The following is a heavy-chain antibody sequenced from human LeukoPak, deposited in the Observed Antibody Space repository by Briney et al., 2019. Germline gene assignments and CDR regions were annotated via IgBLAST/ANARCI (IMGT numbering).Heavy chain of an antibody. Sequence: SETLSLTCAVSGASISSGGYSWSWIRQPPGKGLEWIGYIFHSGSTYYNPSLKSRVTILVDRSKNQFSLKLSSVTAADTAVYYCARDSTHRGYFDYWGQGTLVTVSS. CDR2: IFHSGST. D-gene: IGHD2-15*01. CDR3: ARDSTHRGYFDY. J-gene: IGHJ4*02. V-gene: IGHV4-30-2*01. CDR1: GASISSGGYS.